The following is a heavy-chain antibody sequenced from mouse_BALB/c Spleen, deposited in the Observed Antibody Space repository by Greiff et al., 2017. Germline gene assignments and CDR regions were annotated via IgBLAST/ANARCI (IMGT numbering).Heavy chain of an antibody. D-gene: IGHD1-1*01. CDR2: ISYSGST. J-gene: IGHJ4*01. CDR1: GYSITSDYA. CDR3: ASLAFYYGSSYVGYAMDY. V-gene: IGHV3-2*02. Sequence: EVKLVESGPGLVKPSQSLSLTCTVTGYSITSDYAWNWIRQFPGNKLEWMGYISYSGSTSYNPSLKSRISITRDTSKNQFFLQLNSVTTEDTATYYCASLAFYYGSSYVGYAMDYWGQGTSVTVSS.